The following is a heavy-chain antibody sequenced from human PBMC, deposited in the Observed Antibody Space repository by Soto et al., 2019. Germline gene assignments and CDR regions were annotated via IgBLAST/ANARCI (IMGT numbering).Heavy chain of an antibody. J-gene: IGHJ6*02. CDR1: GFTFSSYA. Sequence: PGGSLRLSCAASGFTFSSYAMSWVRQAPGKGLEWVSAISGSGGSTYYADSVKGRFTISRDNSKNTLYLQMNSLRAEDTAVYYCAKASSWPLRYYYYYGMDVWGQGTTVTVSS. CDR3: AKASSWPLRYYYYYGMDV. D-gene: IGHD6-13*01. CDR2: ISGSGGST. V-gene: IGHV3-23*01.